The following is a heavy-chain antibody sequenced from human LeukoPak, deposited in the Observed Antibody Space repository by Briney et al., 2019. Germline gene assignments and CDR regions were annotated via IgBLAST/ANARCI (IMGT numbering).Heavy chain of an antibody. CDR1: GFTLSSYA. CDR2: ISGSGNT. CDR3: AKGYYGSGSYGWFDY. D-gene: IGHD3-10*01. J-gene: IGHJ4*02. V-gene: IGHV3-23*01. Sequence: AGGSLRLSCAASGFTLSSYAMSWVRQAAGKGLEWVSAISGSGNTYHADSVKGRFTISRDKSKNTLFLHMNSLRAEDTAVYSCAKGYYGSGSYGWFDYWGQGTLVTVSS.